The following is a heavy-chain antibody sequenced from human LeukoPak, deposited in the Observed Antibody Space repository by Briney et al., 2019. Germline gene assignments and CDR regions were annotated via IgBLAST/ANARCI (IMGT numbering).Heavy chain of an antibody. CDR2: IYYSGST. J-gene: IGHJ3*02. Sequence: PSETLSLTCTVSGGSISSSSYYWGRIRQPPGKGLEWIGSIYYSGSTYYNPSLKSRVTISVDTSKNQFSLKLSSVTAADTAVYYCARPPHWSGYPNDAFDIWGQGTMVTVSS. CDR1: GGSISSSSYY. V-gene: IGHV4-39*01. CDR3: ARPPHWSGYPNDAFDI. D-gene: IGHD3-3*01.